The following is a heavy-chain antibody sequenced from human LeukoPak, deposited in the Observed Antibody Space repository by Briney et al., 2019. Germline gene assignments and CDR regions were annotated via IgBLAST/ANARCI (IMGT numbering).Heavy chain of an antibody. CDR3: TKAPTSSLSFFDF. CDR2: INPGDYDA. Sequence: GESLKISCKAPGYSFSSYWIAWVRQMPGKGLEWMAIINPGDYDARYSPSFQGQVTVSADRSISTAYMQWSTLKASDTATYYCTKAPTSSLSFFDFWGQGTLVTVSS. V-gene: IGHV5-51*01. J-gene: IGHJ4*02. D-gene: IGHD5-24*01. CDR1: GYSFSSYW.